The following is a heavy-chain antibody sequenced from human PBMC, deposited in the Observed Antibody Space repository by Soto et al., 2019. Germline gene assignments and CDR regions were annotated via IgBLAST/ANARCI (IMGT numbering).Heavy chain of an antibody. CDR1: GFTFSSYG. CDR3: XXXXXXXXXYYYXMDV. J-gene: IGHJ6*02. CDR2: KWYDGSNK. Sequence: QVQLVESGGGVVQPGRSLRLSCAASGFTFSSYGMHWVRQAPGKGLEGVAVKWYDGSNKYYADSVKGRFTISRDNXXXXXXXXXXXXXXXXXXXXXXXXXXXXXXXYYYXMDVWGQGTTVTVSS. V-gene: IGHV3-33*01.